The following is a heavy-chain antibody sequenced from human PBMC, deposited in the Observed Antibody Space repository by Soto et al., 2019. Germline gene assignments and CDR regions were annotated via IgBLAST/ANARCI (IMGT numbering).Heavy chain of an antibody. J-gene: IGHJ4*02. CDR3: ARVPDSGSNYFDY. CDR2: IYSGGST. V-gene: IGHV3-53*01. D-gene: IGHD6-19*01. Sequence: EGSLRLSCAASGFTVSSNYMSWVRQAPGKGLEWVSVIYSGGSTYYADSVKGRFTISRDNSKNTLYLQMNSLRAEDTAVYYCARVPDSGSNYFDYWGQGTLVTVSS. CDR1: GFTVSSNY.